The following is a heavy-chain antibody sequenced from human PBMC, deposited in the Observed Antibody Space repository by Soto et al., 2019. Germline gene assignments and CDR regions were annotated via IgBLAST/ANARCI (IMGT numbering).Heavy chain of an antibody. CDR1: GFTFTRYS. V-gene: IGHV3-21*06. Sequence: PGGSLRLSCAASGFTFTRYSMNWVRQTPGKGLEWVSSISSTTNYIYYGDSMKGRFTISRDNAKNSLYLEMNSLRAEDTAVYYCARESEDLTSNFDYWGQGTLVTVSS. J-gene: IGHJ4*02. CDR3: ARESEDLTSNFDY. CDR2: ISSTTNYI.